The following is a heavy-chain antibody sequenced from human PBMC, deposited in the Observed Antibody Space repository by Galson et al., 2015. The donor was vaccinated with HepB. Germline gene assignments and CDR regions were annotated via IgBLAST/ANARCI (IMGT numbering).Heavy chain of an antibody. V-gene: IGHV4-39*01. CDR2: VYYTGNN. J-gene: IGHJ5*02. D-gene: IGHD5-12*01. Sequence: LSLTCSASGASISNSRYYWAWIRQPPGKALEWIGNVYYTGNNYYNPSLKSRVTISVDTSKNPFSLNLTSVTGADTAVYYCARLIQLGLNWWFDPWGQGTLVTVSS. CDR1: GASISNSRYY. CDR3: ARLIQLGLNWWFDP.